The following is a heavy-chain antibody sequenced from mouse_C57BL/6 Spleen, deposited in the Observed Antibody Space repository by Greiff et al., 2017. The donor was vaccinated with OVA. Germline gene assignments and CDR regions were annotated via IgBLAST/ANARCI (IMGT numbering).Heavy chain of an antibody. Sequence: EVHLVESGGGLVKPGGSLKLSCAASGFTFSSYAMSWVRQTPEKRLEWVATISDGGSYTYYPDNVKGRFTISRDNAKNNLYLQMSHLKSEDTAMYYCAREGQLRLRYAMDYWGQGTSVTVSS. CDR2: ISDGGSYT. CDR1: GFTFSSYA. J-gene: IGHJ4*01. V-gene: IGHV5-4*01. CDR3: AREGQLRLRYAMDY. D-gene: IGHD3-2*02.